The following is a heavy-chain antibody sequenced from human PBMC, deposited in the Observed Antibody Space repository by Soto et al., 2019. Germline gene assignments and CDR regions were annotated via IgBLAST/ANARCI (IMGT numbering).Heavy chain of an antibody. V-gene: IGHV1-18*01. J-gene: IGHJ4*02. CDR2: ISAYNGNT. Sequence: QVQLVQSGAEVKKPGASVKVSCKASGYTFTSYGISWVRQAPGQGLEWMGWISAYNGNTNYAQKLQGRVTMTTDTSTSTAYMELRSLRSDDTAVYYCARERCSGGSCYSQSAEFDYWGQGTLVTVSS. D-gene: IGHD2-15*01. CDR1: GYTFTSYG. CDR3: ARERCSGGSCYSQSAEFDY.